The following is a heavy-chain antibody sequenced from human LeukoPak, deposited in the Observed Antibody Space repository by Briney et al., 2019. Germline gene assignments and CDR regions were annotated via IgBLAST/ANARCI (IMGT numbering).Heavy chain of an antibody. CDR2: ISYDGSNK. CDR1: GFTFSSYA. Sequence: GGSLRLSCAASGFTFSSYAMHWVRQAPGKGLEWVAVISYDGSNKYYADSVKGRFTISRDNSKNTLYLQMNSLRVEDTAVYYCAKSLRAGSYYYYGMDVWGQGTTVTVSS. V-gene: IGHV3-30-3*02. D-gene: IGHD3-16*01. J-gene: IGHJ6*02. CDR3: AKSLRAGSYYYYGMDV.